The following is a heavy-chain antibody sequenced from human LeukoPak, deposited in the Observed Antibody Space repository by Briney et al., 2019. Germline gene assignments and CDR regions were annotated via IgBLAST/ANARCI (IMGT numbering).Heavy chain of an antibody. CDR2: ISGSGGST. V-gene: IGHV3-23*01. CDR1: GFVFSTYG. D-gene: IGHD3-22*01. CDR3: AKDRSYYDSSGYWVFDY. Sequence: PGGSLRLSCAASGFVFSTYGMNWVRQAPGKGLEWGSAISGSGGSTYYADSVKGRFTISRDNSKNTLYLQMNSLRAEDTAVYYCAKDRSYYDSSGYWVFDYWGQGTLVTVSS. J-gene: IGHJ4*02.